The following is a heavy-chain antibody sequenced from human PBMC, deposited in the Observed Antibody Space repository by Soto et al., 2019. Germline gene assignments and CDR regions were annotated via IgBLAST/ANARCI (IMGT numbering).Heavy chain of an antibody. CDR2: ISGSGDST. CDR3: AKDRDGAASGPTKFYGMDV. Sequence: EVQLLESGGGLVQPGGSLRLSCAASGFTFSSYAMSWVRQASGKGLEWVSVISGSGDSTYYADSVRGRFTISRDNSKNPLYLQMNSLRAEDTAVYYCAKDRDGAASGPTKFYGMDVWGQGTTVTVSS. D-gene: IGHD6-13*01. CDR1: GFTFSSYA. J-gene: IGHJ6*02. V-gene: IGHV3-23*01.